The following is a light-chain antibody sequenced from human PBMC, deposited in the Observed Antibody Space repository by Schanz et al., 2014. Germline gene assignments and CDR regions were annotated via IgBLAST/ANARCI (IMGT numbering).Light chain of an antibody. CDR2: DVT. V-gene: IGLV2-11*01. CDR3: CSYAGLSSWV. Sequence: QSALTQPRSVSGSPGQSVTISCTGTSSDVGGYNSVSWYQQHPGKAPKLMIYDVTNRPSGVPDRFSGSKSGNTASLTISGLQDEDEADYYCCSYAGLSSWVFGGGTKLTVL. CDR1: SSDVGGYNS. J-gene: IGLJ3*02.